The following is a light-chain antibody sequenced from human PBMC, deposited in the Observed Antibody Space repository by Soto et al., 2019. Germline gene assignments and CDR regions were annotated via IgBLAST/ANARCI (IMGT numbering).Light chain of an antibody. J-gene: IGLJ2*01. CDR2: DSI. Sequence: QSVLTQPPSVSGAPGQRITFSCTGSNSNIGAGYEVHWYQQLPGTAPKLLIYDSINRPSGVPDRFSGSKSGTSASLAITGLQAGDEADYSCQSYDSSLSGAIFGGGTKLTVL. CDR3: QSYDSSLSGAI. V-gene: IGLV1-40*01. CDR1: NSNIGAGYE.